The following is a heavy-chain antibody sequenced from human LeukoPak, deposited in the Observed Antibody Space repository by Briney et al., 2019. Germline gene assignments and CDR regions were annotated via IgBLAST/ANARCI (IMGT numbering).Heavy chain of an antibody. CDR3: AKDLGIVTTIDWFDP. J-gene: IGHJ5*02. V-gene: IGHV3-23*01. Sequence: GGSLRLSCAASGFTFNIYAMSWVRQAPGKGLEWVSSISGSGGSTYYADSVKGRFTTSRDNSKNTLYLQMNSLRAEDTAVYYCAKDLGIVTTIDWFDPWGQGTLVTVSS. D-gene: IGHD5-12*01. CDR1: GFTFNIYA. CDR2: ISGSGGST.